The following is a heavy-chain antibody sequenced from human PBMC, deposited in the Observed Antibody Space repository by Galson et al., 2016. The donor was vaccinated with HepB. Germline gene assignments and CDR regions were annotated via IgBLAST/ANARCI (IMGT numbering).Heavy chain of an antibody. CDR1: GGSVSSGGYY. CDR2: IYGSGNT. V-gene: IGHV4-31*03. Sequence: TLSLTCTVSGGSVSSGGYYWSWIRQHPGKGLEWIGYIYGSGNTYYNPSLNSRFTISQDTSKNQFSLNVSSVTAADTAVYYCARGGTTKNGFDFWGQGTTVTVSS. CDR3: ARGGTTKNGFDF. J-gene: IGHJ6*02. D-gene: IGHD1-7*01.